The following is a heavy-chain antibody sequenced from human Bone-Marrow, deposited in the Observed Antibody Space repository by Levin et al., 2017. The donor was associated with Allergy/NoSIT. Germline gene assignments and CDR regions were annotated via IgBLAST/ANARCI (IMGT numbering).Heavy chain of an antibody. CDR1: GFTVSNNH. Sequence: GGSLRLSCAASGFTVSNNHMSWVRQVAGKGLECVGGIYSGGSTYNADSVKGRFTISRDNSKNTVYLEMNSLRVEDTAVYYCARGYKSGLLLGWGQGTLVTVSS. J-gene: IGHJ4*02. CDR3: ARGYKSGLLLG. V-gene: IGHV3-66*01. CDR2: IYSGGST. D-gene: IGHD6-19*01.